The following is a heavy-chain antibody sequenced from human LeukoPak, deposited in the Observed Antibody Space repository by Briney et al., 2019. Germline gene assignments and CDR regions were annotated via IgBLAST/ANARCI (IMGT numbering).Heavy chain of an antibody. J-gene: IGHJ4*02. V-gene: IGHV1-18*01. D-gene: IGHD2-15*01. CDR2: ISAYNGNT. CDR3: ARLVCGGGSCYSDFDY. CDR1: GYTFSSYG. Sequence: ASVKVSCKASGYTFSSYGISWVRQAPGQGLEWMGWISAYNGNTNYAQKLQGRVTLTTDTPTTTADMELRSLRSDDTAVYYCARLVCGGGSCYSDFDYWGQGTLVTVSS.